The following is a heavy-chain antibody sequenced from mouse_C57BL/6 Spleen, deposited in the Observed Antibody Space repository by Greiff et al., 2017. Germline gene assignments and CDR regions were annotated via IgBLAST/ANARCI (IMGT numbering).Heavy chain of an antibody. CDR2: IDPSDSYT. D-gene: IGHD1-1*01. Sequence: QVQLQQPGAELVKPGASVKLSCKASGYTFTSYWMQWVKQRPGQGLEWIGEIDPSDSYTNYNQKFKGKATLTVDTSSSTAYMPLSSLTSEDSAVYYCARRYYGSSYRYFDYWGQGTTLTVSS. J-gene: IGHJ2*01. V-gene: IGHV1-50*01. CDR1: GYTFTSYW. CDR3: ARRYYGSSYRYFDY.